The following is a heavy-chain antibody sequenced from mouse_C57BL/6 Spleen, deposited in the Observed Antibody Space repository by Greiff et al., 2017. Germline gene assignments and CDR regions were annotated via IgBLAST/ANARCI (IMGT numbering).Heavy chain of an antibody. J-gene: IGHJ1*03. Sequence: VQLQQSGPELVKPGASVKMSCKASGYTFTDYNMHWVKQSHGKSLAWIGYINPNNGGTSYNQKFKGKATLTVNKSSSTAYMELRSLTSEESAVYYCAVYDYGSRYWYFDVWGTGTTVTVSS. CDR1: GYTFTDYN. CDR2: INPNNGGT. V-gene: IGHV1-22*01. D-gene: IGHD1-1*01. CDR3: AVYDYGSRYWYFDV.